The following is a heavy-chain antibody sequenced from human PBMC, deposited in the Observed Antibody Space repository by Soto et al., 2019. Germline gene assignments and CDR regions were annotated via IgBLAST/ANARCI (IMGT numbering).Heavy chain of an antibody. J-gene: IGHJ4*02. CDR1: GYTFSGFY. V-gene: IGHV1-2*04. CDR2: IYPDSGGT. CDR3: RVTGVSEVDY. Sequence: QVQLVQSGAEVKKPGASVKVSCRTSGYTFSGFYIHWVRQAPGQGLESMGWIYPDSGGTDYAQKFQGWVTMTRDTSISTAYMALSRLRSDDTAVYYCRVTGVSEVDYWGQGTLVTVSS. D-gene: IGHD2-8*01.